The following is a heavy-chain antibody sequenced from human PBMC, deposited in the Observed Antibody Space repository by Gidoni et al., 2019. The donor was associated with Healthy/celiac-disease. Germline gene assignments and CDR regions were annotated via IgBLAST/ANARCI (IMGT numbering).Heavy chain of an antibody. CDR2: IIPIVGTA. CDR1: GGTFSSYA. D-gene: IGHD3-10*01. J-gene: IGHJ6*02. CDR3: ARGRYYGSGSYYREEAYYYYGMDV. Sequence: QVQLVQSGAEVKKPGSAVKVSCTASGGTFSSYAISGLRQAPGHGLEWMGGIIPIVGTANYAQKCQGRVTITADESTSTAYMELSSLRSEDTAVYYCARGRYYGSGSYYREEAYYYYGMDVWGQGTTVTVSS. V-gene: IGHV1-69*01.